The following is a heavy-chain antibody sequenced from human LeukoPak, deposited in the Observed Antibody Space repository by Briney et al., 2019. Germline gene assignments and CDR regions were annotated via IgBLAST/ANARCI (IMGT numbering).Heavy chain of an antibody. CDR1: GYSFTSYW. Sequence: GESLKISCKGSGYSFTSYWIGWVRQMPGKGLEWMGIIYPGDSDTRYSPPFQGQVTISADKSISTAYLQWSSLKASDTAMYYCARQTLSGYDFDWFDPWGQGTLVTVSS. D-gene: IGHD5-12*01. J-gene: IGHJ5*02. CDR2: IYPGDSDT. CDR3: ARQTLSGYDFDWFDP. V-gene: IGHV5-51*01.